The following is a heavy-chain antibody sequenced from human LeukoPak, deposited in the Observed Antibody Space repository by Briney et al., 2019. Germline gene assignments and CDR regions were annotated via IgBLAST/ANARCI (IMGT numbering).Heavy chain of an antibody. CDR1: GGSISNFF. CDR2: VQTRGST. V-gene: IGHV4-4*07. D-gene: IGHD3-16*02. J-gene: IGHJ4*02. CDR3: ARDIVMAAYFDS. Sequence: SDTLSLTCTVSGGSISNFFWSWIRQPAVKGLEWIGRVQTRGSTNYNPSLKSRVTMSVDTSKNQFSLRLSSVTAADTAVYYCARDIVMAAYFDSWGQGTLVTVSS.